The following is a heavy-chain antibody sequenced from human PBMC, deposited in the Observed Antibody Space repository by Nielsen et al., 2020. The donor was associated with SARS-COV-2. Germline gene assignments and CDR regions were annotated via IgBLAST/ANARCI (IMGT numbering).Heavy chain of an antibody. D-gene: IGHD3-10*01. CDR3: ARGKELWFGRGYFDY. J-gene: IGHJ4*02. CDR2: ISYDGSNK. CDR1: GFSFSSYA. V-gene: IGHV3-30-3*01. Sequence: SLNISCAASGFSFSSYAMHWVRQAPGKGLEWVAVISYDGSNKYYADSVKGRFTISRDNSKNTLYLQMNSLRAEDTAVYYCARGKELWFGRGYFDYWGQGTLVTVSS.